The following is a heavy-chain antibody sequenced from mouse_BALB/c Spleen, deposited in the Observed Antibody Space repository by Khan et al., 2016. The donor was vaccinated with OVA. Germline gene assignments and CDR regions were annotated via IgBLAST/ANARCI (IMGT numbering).Heavy chain of an antibody. CDR1: GYTFTDFT. V-gene: IGHV1S137*01. Sequence: ELVRPGVSVKISCKGSGYTFTDFTMHWVKQSHAMSLEWIGVISTYYGDATYNQKFKDKATMTVDKSSSTAYMELVRLTSEDSAIYYCTRGGGGNRFAYWGQGTLVTVSA. CDR2: ISTYYGDA. CDR3: TRGGGGNRFAY. J-gene: IGHJ3*01.